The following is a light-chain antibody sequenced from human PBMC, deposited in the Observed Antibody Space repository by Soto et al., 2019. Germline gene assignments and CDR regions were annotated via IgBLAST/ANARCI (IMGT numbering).Light chain of an antibody. J-gene: IGLJ1*01. V-gene: IGLV2-14*03. CDR2: DVS. CDR3: GSYTTSSNYV. Sequence: QSVLTQPASVSGSPGQSITISCTGTISDVGSYNYVSWYQQYPGKAPKLMIYDVSTRPSGVSDRFSGSKSGNTASLTISGLRAEDEADYYCGSYTTSSNYVFGTGTQLTVL. CDR1: ISDVGSYNY.